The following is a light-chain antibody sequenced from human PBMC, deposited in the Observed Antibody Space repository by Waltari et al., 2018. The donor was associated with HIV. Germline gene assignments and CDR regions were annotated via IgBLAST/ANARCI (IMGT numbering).Light chain of an antibody. V-gene: IGLV1-40*01. J-gene: IGLJ2*01. CDR2: GNT. CDR3: QSYDSSLNKV. Sequence: QSVLTQSPSMSGAPGQRVTISCTGSRSNIGSGYEVHWYQQLPGTAPKLLIYGNTNRPSGVPDRFSGSKSGTSASLAITGLQAEDEADYYCQSYDSSLNKVFGGGTKLTVL. CDR1: RSNIGSGYE.